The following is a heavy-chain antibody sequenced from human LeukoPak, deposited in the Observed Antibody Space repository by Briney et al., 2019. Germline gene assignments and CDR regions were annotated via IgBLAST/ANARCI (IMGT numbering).Heavy chain of an antibody. Sequence: GESLKTSCKGSGYSFTSYWIGWVRQMPGKGLEWMGIIYPGDSDTRYSPSFQGQVTISADRSISTAYLQWSSLRASDTAVYYCARSADSSASYYFDYWGQGTLVTVSS. D-gene: IGHD3-22*01. CDR3: ARSADSSASYYFDY. CDR2: IYPGDSDT. CDR1: GYSFTSYW. V-gene: IGHV5-51*01. J-gene: IGHJ4*02.